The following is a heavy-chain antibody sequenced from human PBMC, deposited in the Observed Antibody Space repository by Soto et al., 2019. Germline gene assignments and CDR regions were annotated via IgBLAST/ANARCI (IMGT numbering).Heavy chain of an antibody. V-gene: IGHV4-59*08. CDR2: IYYSGST. CDR3: ARVLWSWGSPCFDY. D-gene: IGHD7-27*01. Sequence: SETLSLTCTVSGGSISSYYWSWIRQPPGKGLEWIGYIYYSGSTNYNPSHKSRVTISVDTSKNQFSLKLSSVTAADTAVYYCARVLWSWGSPCFDYWGQGTLVTVSS. CDR1: GGSISSYY. J-gene: IGHJ4*02.